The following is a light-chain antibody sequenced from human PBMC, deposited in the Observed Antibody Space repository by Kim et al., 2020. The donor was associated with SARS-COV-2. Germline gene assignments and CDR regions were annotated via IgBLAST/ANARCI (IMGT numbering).Light chain of an antibody. J-gene: IGLJ3*02. CDR2: RND. CDR1: SSNIGTNY. CDR3: AAWDDSLNAWV. V-gene: IGLV1-47*01. Sequence: GQRVTISCSGSSSNIGTNYVSWHQQVPGTAPKLLLYRNDQRPSGVPDRFSGSKSGTSASLAISGLRSEDEADYYCAAWDDSLNAWVFGGGTKLTVL.